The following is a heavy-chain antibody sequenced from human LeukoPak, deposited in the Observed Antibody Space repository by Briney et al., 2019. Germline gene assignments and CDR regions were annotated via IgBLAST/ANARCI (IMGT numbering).Heavy chain of an antibody. Sequence: ASVKVSCKASVGTFSSYAISWVRQAPGQGLEWMGRIIPILGIANYAQKFQGRVTITADKSTSTAYMELSSLRSEDTAVYYCARDAVNYYDSSGSTGYWGQGTLVTVSS. J-gene: IGHJ4*02. CDR1: VGTFSSYA. V-gene: IGHV1-69*04. CDR2: IIPILGIA. D-gene: IGHD3-22*01. CDR3: ARDAVNYYDSSGSTGY.